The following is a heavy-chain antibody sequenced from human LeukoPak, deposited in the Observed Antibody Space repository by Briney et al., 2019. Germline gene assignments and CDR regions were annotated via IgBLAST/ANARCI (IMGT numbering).Heavy chain of an antibody. D-gene: IGHD1-26*01. CDR2: INPNSGDT. CDR3: ARAGNSGSLDY. V-gene: IGHV1-2*02. Sequence: ASVKVSCKASGFTFTDYYMHWVRQAPGQGLEWMGWINPNSGDTNSAQKFQNRVTMTRDTSISTAYMELSRLRSDDTAVYYCARAGNSGSLDYWGQGTLVTVSS. J-gene: IGHJ4*02. CDR1: GFTFTDYY.